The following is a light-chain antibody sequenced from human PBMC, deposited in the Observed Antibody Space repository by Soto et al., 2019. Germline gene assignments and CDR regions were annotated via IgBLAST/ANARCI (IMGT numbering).Light chain of an antibody. CDR3: QHYNSYPWT. CDR2: KAS. J-gene: IGKJ1*01. V-gene: IGKV1-5*03. CDR1: QSISSW. Sequence: DIQMTQSPSTLSASVGDRVTITCRASQSISSWLAWYQQKPGKAPKLLIYKASSLDSGVPSRFSGSGSGTEFTLTISSLHPDDFATYYCQHYNSYPWTFGQGTKVEIK.